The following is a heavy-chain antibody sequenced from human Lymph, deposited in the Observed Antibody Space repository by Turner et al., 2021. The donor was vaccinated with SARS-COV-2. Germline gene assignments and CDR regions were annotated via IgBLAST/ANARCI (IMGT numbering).Heavy chain of an antibody. D-gene: IGHD3-10*01. CDR1: GFTFSSDG. Sequence: VQLVESGGGVVLLGRSVGLTSAAAGFTFSSDGMRWVRQVPGRGVEWVVVIWYDGSNNYYAASVKGRVTISRDNSKNQLYLKMNTLSVEDTAVYYCARTRRPCGVFDYWGQGTMVTVSS. V-gene: IGHV3-33*01. J-gene: IGHJ4*02. CDR2: IWYDGSNN. CDR3: ARTRRPCGVFDY.